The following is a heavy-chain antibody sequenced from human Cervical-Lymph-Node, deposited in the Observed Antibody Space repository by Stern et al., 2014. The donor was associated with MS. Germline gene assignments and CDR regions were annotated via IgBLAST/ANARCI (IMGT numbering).Heavy chain of an antibody. J-gene: IGHJ4*02. Sequence: VQLVESGGGLVKPGGSLRLSCAVSGFTFSDYHMHWIRQAPGKGLEWISYISNTCKTIYYADSVKGRFTISRDHAKNSLYLQMNSLRVEDTAVYYCVRASDPLFEYWGQGTLVTVSS. CDR2: ISNTCKTI. CDR1: GFTFSDYH. CDR3: VRASDPLFEY. D-gene: IGHD2-21*02. V-gene: IGHV3-11*01.